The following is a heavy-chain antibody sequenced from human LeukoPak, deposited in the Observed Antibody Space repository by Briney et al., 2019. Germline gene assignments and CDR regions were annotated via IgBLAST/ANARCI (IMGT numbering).Heavy chain of an antibody. J-gene: IGHJ5*02. CDR2: INHSGST. D-gene: IGHD4-11*01. CDR1: GRSFSGYY. Sequence: SETLSLTCAVYGRSFSGYYWSWIRQPPGKGLEWIGEINHSGSTNYNPSLKSRVTISVDTSKNQFSLKLSSVTAADTAVYYCARGFTVTTRRVFDPWGQGTLVTVSS. CDR3: ARGFTVTTRRVFDP. V-gene: IGHV4-34*01.